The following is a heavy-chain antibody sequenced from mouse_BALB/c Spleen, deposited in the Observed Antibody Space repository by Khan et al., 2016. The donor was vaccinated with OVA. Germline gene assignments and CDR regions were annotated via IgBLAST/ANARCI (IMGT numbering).Heavy chain of an antibody. D-gene: IGHD2-2*01. CDR1: GFTFSNYA. V-gene: IGHV5-9-3*01. CDR3: SRLYYGYGVSVMDY. J-gene: IGHJ4*01. Sequence: EVELVESGGDLVKPGGSLKLSCAASGFTFSNYAMSWVRQTPEKRLEWVATISSGGIYTYYTDSVKGRVTISRDKAKNTLYLQLSSLRSEDTAMYYCSRLYYGYGVSVMDYWGQGTSVTVSS. CDR2: ISSGGIYT.